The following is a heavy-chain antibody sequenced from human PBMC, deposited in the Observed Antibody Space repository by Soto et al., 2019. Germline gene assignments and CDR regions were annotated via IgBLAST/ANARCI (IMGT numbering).Heavy chain of an antibody. Sequence: QVQLVQSGAEVKKPGSSVKVSCKASGGTFSSYAISWVRQAPGQGLEWMGGIIPIFGTANYAQKFQGRGTITADESTSTAYMELSSLRSEDTAVYYCARDVVADCSGGSCHNWFDPWGQGTLVTVSS. D-gene: IGHD2-15*01. V-gene: IGHV1-69*12. CDR2: IIPIFGTA. J-gene: IGHJ5*02. CDR1: GGTFSSYA. CDR3: ARDVVADCSGGSCHNWFDP.